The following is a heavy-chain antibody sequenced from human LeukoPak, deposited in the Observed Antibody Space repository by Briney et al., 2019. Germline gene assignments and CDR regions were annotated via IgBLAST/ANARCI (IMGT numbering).Heavy chain of an antibody. CDR1: GFTFGNYA. CDR2: ISGSGGST. J-gene: IGHJ4*02. CDR3: AKCLDNMGGFDY. Sequence: PGGSLRLSCAASGFTFGNYAMTWVRQAPGKGLEWVSVISGSGGSTSYADSVKGRFTISRDNSKNTVDLQMNSLRAEDTAVYYCAKCLDNMGGFDYWGQGTLVTVSS. D-gene: IGHD1-26*01. V-gene: IGHV3-23*01.